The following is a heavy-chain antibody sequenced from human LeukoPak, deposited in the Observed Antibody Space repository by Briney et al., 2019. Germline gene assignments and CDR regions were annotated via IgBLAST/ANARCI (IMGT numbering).Heavy chain of an antibody. Sequence: GASVKVSCKASGYTFTSYDINWVRQATGQGLGWMGWMNPNSANTGYAQKFQGRVTMTRDTSISTAYMELSSLRSEDTAVYYCARGKEVSWVGEKAVQHWGQGTLVTVSS. CDR1: GYTFTSYD. CDR2: MNPNSANT. CDR3: ARGKEVSWVGEKAVQH. D-gene: IGHD3-10*01. J-gene: IGHJ1*01. V-gene: IGHV1-8*01.